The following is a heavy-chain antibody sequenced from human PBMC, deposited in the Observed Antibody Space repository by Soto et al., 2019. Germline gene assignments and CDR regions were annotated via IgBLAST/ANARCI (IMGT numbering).Heavy chain of an antibody. CDR1: EGSSRGSGYY. D-gene: IGHD6-6*01. CDR2: IYSSGST. Sequence: SETLCLTRSVAEGSSRGSGYYWGRIRQTHAKGLEWIGIIYSSGSTYYNPSLNSRVTISVDTSKNQFSLKLSSVTAADTAVYYCARGRSSSSPGAFDIWGQGTMVTVSS. J-gene: IGHJ3*02. V-gene: IGHV4-39*07. CDR3: ARGRSSSSPGAFDI.